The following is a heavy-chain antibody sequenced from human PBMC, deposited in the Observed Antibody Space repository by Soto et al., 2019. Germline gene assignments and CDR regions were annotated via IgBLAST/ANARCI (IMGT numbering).Heavy chain of an antibody. CDR1: GYTFTSYA. D-gene: IGHD3-10*01. V-gene: IGHV1-3*01. J-gene: IGHJ3*02. CDR2: INAGNGNT. CDR3: ARVWGGAFDI. Sequence: ASVKVSCKASGYTFTSYAMHWVRQAPGQRLEWMGWINAGNGNTKYSQKFQGRVTITRDTSASTAYKELSSLRSEDTAVYYCARVWGGAFDIWGQGTMVTVSS.